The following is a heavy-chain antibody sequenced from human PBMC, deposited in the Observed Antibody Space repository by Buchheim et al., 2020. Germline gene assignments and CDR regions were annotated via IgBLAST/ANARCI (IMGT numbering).Heavy chain of an antibody. CDR3: ARDYGDYQFDY. D-gene: IGHD4-17*01. V-gene: IGHV4-59*01. CDR1: GGPISSYY. Sequence: QVQLQESGPGLVKPSETLSLTCTVPGGPISSYYWSWIRQPPGKGLEWIGYIYYSGSTNYNPSLKSRVTISVDTPKNQFPLKLSSVTAADTAVYYCARDYGDYQFDYWGQGTL. CDR2: IYYSGST. J-gene: IGHJ4*02.